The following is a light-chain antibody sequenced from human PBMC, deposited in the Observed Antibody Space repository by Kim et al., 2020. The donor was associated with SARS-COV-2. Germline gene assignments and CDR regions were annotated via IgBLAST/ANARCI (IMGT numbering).Light chain of an antibody. CDR1: SSDVGGYNY. CDR2: DVS. J-gene: IGLJ1*01. CDR3: SSYTSSSTLDV. V-gene: IGLV2-14*03. Sequence: QSITISCTGPSSDVGGYNYVSWYQQHPGKAPKLMIYDVSNRPSGVSNRFSGSKSGNTASLTISGLQAEDEADYYCSSYTSSSTLDVFGTGTKVTVL.